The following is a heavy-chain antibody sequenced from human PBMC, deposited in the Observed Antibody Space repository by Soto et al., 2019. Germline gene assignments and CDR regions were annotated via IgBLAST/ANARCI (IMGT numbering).Heavy chain of an antibody. D-gene: IGHD6-19*01. CDR3: AREFFAYSSGWDAFDI. J-gene: IGHJ3*02. Sequence: QVQLQESGPGLVKPSETLSLTCTVSGGSISSYYWSWIRQPPGKGLEWIGYIYYSGSTNYNPSLKRGVTISVDTSKNQFYLKLSSVTAADTAVDYCAREFFAYSSGWDAFDIWGQGTMVTVSS. CDR1: GGSISSYY. V-gene: IGHV4-59*01. CDR2: IYYSGST.